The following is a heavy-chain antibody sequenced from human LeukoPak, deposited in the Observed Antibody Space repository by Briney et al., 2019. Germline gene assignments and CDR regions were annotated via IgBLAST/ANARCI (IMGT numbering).Heavy chain of an antibody. CDR2: MNPNSGYT. CDR3: ARGQGVVAPIDY. Sequence: ASVKVSCKASGYTFTSYDINWVRQATGQGLEWMGWMNPNSGYTDYAQKFQGRVTMTRNTSISTAYMELSSLRSEDTAVYYCARGQGVVAPIDYWAREPWSPSPQ. J-gene: IGHJ4*02. V-gene: IGHV1-8*01. CDR1: GYTFTSYD. D-gene: IGHD2-15*01.